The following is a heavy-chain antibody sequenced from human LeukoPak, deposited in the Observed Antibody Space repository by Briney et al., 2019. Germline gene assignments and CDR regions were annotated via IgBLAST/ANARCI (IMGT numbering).Heavy chain of an antibody. CDR1: GFTFDDYA. J-gene: IGHJ5*02. CDR2: ISWNSGSI. D-gene: IGHD3-9*01. V-gene: IGHV3-9*01. Sequence: GGSLRLSCAASGFTFDDYAMHWVRQAPGKGLEWVSGISWNSGSIGCADSVKGRFTISRDNAKNSLYLQMNSLRAEDTALYYCAKDIEYDILTSNWFDPWGQGTLVTVSS. CDR3: AKDIEYDILTSNWFDP.